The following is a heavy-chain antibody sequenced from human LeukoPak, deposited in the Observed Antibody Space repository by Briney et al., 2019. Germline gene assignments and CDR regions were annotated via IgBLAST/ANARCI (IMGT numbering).Heavy chain of an antibody. Sequence: GGSLRLSCAASGFTFSSYEMNWVRQAPGKGLDWVSYISSSGSTIYYADSVKGRFTISRDNAKNSLYLQMNSLRAEDTAVYYCASKSRIQLWYPFDYWGQGTLVTVSS. CDR1: GFTFSSYE. CDR3: ASKSRIQLWYPFDY. CDR2: ISSSGSTI. D-gene: IGHD5-18*01. V-gene: IGHV3-48*03. J-gene: IGHJ4*02.